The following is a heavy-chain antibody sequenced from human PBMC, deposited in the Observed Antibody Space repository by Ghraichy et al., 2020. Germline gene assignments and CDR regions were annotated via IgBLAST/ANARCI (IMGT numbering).Heavy chain of an antibody. CDR2: FYYTGDT. CDR1: GGSFSSSNHY. D-gene: IGHD2-21*02. J-gene: IGHJ4*02. V-gene: IGHV4-39*01. CDR3: ARRCHSTAYVPY. Sequence: SETLSLTCTVSGGSFSSSNHYWVWIRQPPGKGLEWVGSFYYTGDTYSNPSLKSRVTISVDTSKNQFSLKLSSVTAADTAVYYCARRCHSTAYVPYWGQGTLVTVSS.